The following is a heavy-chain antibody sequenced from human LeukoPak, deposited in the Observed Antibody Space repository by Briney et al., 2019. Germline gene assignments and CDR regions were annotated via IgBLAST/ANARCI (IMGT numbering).Heavy chain of an antibody. D-gene: IGHD1-26*01. CDR2: IKPDGSEE. CDR1: GITLGGYW. Sequence: GGSLRLSCAASGITLGGYWMSWVRQAPGKGLEWVTNIKPDGSEENYVDSVKGRFTISRDNAKNSLSLQMNSLRADDTAVYYCVRDRGRASTDYWGQGTLVTVSS. V-gene: IGHV3-7*01. J-gene: IGHJ4*02. CDR3: VRDRGRASTDY.